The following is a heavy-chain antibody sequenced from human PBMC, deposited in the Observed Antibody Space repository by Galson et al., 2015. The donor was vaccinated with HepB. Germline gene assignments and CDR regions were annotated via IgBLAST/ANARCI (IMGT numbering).Heavy chain of an antibody. J-gene: IGHJ4*02. Sequence: QSGAEVKKPGESLKISCKGSGYRFATYWIGWVRQMPGKGLEWMGIIQPGDSDTRYSPSFQGQVTISADKSISTAYLQWSSLTASDTAMYYCAAQVGATTLSPGFFDYWGQGTLVTVSS. V-gene: IGHV5-51*01. CDR3: AAQVGATTLSPGFFDY. D-gene: IGHD1-26*01. CDR2: IQPGDSDT. CDR1: GYRFATYW.